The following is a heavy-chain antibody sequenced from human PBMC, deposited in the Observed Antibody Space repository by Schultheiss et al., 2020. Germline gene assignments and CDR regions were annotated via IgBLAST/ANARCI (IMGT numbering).Heavy chain of an antibody. D-gene: IGHD6-6*01. CDR1: GGSISRGGYY. V-gene: IGHV4-61*08. J-gene: IGHJ4*02. CDR2: IYYSGST. CDR3: ARQLVPPDLGFDY. Sequence: SETLSLTCTVSGGSISRGGYYWSWIRQHPGKGLGWIGFIYYSGSTNYNPSLKSRVTISVDTSKNQFSLKLSSVTAADTAVYYCARQLVPPDLGFDYWGQGTLVTVSS.